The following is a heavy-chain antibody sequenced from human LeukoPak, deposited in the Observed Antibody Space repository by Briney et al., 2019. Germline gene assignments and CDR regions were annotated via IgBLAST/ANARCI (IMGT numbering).Heavy chain of an antibody. CDR1: GYTFTSYY. V-gene: IGHV1-46*01. CDR2: INPSGGST. CDR3: ARAGTAMVDPFDY. D-gene: IGHD5-18*01. J-gene: IGHJ4*02. Sequence: ASVKVSCKASGYTFTSYYMHWVRQAPGQGREWMGVINPSGGSTSYAQKFQGRVTMTRDTSTSTVYMELSSLRSEDTAVYYCARAGTAMVDPFDYWGQGTLVTVSS.